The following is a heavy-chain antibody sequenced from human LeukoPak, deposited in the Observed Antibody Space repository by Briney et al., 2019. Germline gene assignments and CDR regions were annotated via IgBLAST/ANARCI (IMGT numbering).Heavy chain of an antibody. D-gene: IGHD6-13*01. CDR2: ISNSGITI. CDR1: GFTFSDYY. Sequence: GGSLRLSCVASGFTFSDYYMSWIRQAPGKGLEWVSYISNSGITISYGDSVRGRFTISRDNAKNSLYLQMNSLRAEDTAVYYCASQGPYSSSWYIRGWFDPWGQGTLVTVSS. V-gene: IGHV3-11*04. CDR3: ASQGPYSSSWYIRGWFDP. J-gene: IGHJ5*02.